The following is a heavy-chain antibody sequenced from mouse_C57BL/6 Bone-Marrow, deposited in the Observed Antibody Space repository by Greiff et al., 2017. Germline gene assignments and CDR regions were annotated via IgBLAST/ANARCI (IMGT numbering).Heavy chain of an antibody. V-gene: IGHV1-15*01. CDR2: IDPETGGT. J-gene: IGHJ3*01. Sequence: QVQLQQPGAELVKPGASVKLSCKASGYTFTSYWMHWVKQTPVHGLEWIGAIDPETGGTAYNQKFKGKAILTADKSSSTAYMELRSLTSEDSAVYYCTRSVCSWFAYWGQGTLVTVSA. CDR1: GYTFTSYW. CDR3: TRSVCSWFAY.